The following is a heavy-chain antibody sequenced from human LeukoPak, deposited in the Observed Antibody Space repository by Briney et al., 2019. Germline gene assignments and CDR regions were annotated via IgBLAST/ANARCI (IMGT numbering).Heavy chain of an antibody. D-gene: IGHD3-3*01. CDR3: ARLSGSRLPGY. J-gene: IGHJ4*02. CDR1: GFTFSDYS. CDR2: ISSRSTYA. V-gene: IGHV3-21*01. Sequence: GGSLRLSCAASGFTFSDYSMNWVRQTPGQGLEWVSSISSRSTYAYYADSVRGRFTVSRDSAKNSLFLQMDNLRVEDTAIYYCARLSGSRLPGYWGQGALVTVSS.